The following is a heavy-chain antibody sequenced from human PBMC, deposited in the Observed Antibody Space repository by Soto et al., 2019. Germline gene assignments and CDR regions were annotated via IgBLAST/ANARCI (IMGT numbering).Heavy chain of an antibody. CDR2: IYYSGST. Sequence: SETLSLTCSVSGGSISSGYYYWSWIRQPPGKGLEWIGYIYYSGSTYYNPSLKSRVTISVDTSKNQFSLKLSSVTAADTAVYYCAGTNRGYSYGSFDYWGQGTLVTVSS. V-gene: IGHV4-31*03. CDR3: AGTNRGYSYGSFDY. J-gene: IGHJ4*02. CDR1: GGSISSGYYY. D-gene: IGHD5-18*01.